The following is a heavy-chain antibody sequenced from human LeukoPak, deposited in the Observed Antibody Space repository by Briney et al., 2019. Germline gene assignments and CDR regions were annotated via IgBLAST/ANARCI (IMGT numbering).Heavy chain of an antibody. Sequence: SETLSLTCAVYGGSFSGYYWSWIRQPPGKGLEWIGEINHSGSTNYNPSLKSRVTISVDTSKNQFSLKLSSVTAADTAVYYCARAPDPDILTGYRDDAFDIWGQGTMVTVSS. CDR1: GGSFSGYY. CDR3: ARAPDPDILTGYRDDAFDI. D-gene: IGHD3-9*01. CDR2: INHSGST. V-gene: IGHV4-34*01. J-gene: IGHJ3*02.